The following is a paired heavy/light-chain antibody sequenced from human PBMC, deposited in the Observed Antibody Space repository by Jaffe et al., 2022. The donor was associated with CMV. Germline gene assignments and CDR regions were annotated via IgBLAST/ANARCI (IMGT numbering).Light chain of an antibody. CDR2: GKN. CDR1: SLRSYY. CDR3: NSRDSSGNHSVV. V-gene: IGLV3-19*01. Sequence: SSELTQDPAVSVALGQTVRITCQGDSLRSYYASWYQQKPGQAPVLVIYGKNNRPSGIPDRFSGSSSGNTASLTITGAQAEDEADYYCNSRDSSGNHSVVFGGGTKLTVL. J-gene: IGLJ2*01.
Heavy chain of an antibody. CDR3: ARDQYSSSWKYYYYYYGMDV. D-gene: IGHD6-13*01. J-gene: IGHJ6*02. Sequence: QLQLQESGPGLVKPSETLSLTCTVSGGSISSSSYYWGWIRQPPGKGLEWIGSIYYSGSTYYNPSLKSRVTISVDTSKNQFSLKLSSVTAADTAVYYCARDQYSSSWKYYYYYYGMDVWGQGTTVTVSS. CDR2: IYYSGST. CDR1: GGSISSSSYY. V-gene: IGHV4-39*01.